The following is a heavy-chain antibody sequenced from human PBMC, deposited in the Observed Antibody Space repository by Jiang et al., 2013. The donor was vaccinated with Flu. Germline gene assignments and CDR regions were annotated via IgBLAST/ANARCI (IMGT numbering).Heavy chain of an antibody. V-gene: IGHV3-30-3*01. CDR3: ARDVSYPNDY. J-gene: IGHJ4*02. Sequence: VQLVESGGGVVQPGRSLRLSCTASGFTFSSYAMHWVRQAPGKGLEWVAVISYDGSNKYYADSVKGRFTISRDNSKNTLYLQMNSLRAEDTAVYYCARDVSYPNDYWGQGTLVTVSS. D-gene: IGHD1-26*01. CDR2: ISYDGSNK. CDR1: GFTFSSYA.